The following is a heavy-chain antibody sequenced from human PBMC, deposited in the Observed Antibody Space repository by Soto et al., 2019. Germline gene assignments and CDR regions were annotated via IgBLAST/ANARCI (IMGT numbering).Heavy chain of an antibody. Sequence: EVHLVESGGDLVQPGGSLRLSCAASGFTFSDHYMDWVRQAPGKGLEWVGRIRNNPNSYTTEYAASVKGRFTISRDDSMNSLYLQMNSLETEDTAVYYCARGLSGSETGRDDYRGQGNLVTVSS. CDR1: GFTFSDHY. J-gene: IGHJ4*02. V-gene: IGHV3-72*01. CDR2: IRNNPNSYTT. D-gene: IGHD1-26*01. CDR3: ARGLSGSETGRDDY.